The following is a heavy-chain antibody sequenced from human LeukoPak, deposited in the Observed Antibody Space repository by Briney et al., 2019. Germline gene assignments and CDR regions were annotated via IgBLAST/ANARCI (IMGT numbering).Heavy chain of an antibody. CDR2: IYYSGST. Sequence: PSETLSLTCTVSGGSISSYYWSWIRQPPGKGLEWIGYIYYSGSTNYNPSLKSRVTISVDTSKNQFSLKLSSVTAADTAVYYCAREGCSSTSCYTEGYYFDYWGQGTLVTVSS. J-gene: IGHJ4*02. V-gene: IGHV4-59*12. CDR1: GGSISSYY. CDR3: AREGCSSTSCYTEGYYFDY. D-gene: IGHD2-2*02.